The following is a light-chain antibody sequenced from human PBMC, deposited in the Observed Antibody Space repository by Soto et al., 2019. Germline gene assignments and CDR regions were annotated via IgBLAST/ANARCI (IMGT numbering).Light chain of an antibody. J-gene: IGLJ1*01. CDR3: GSYTTSSNYV. Sequence: LTQPASVSGSPGQSITISCTGTSSDVDAYNYVSWYQQHPGKVPKLMIYDVNNRPSGISNRFSGSKSGNTASLTISGLQAEDEADYYCGSYTTSSNYVFGTGTKVTV. CDR1: SSDVDAYNY. CDR2: DVN. V-gene: IGLV2-14*03.